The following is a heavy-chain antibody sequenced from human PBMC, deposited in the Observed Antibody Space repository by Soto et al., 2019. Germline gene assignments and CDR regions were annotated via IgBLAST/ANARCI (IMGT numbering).Heavy chain of an antibody. V-gene: IGHV3-48*04. CDR3: ARDPSYCSSTSCYSWFDP. D-gene: IGHD2-2*01. CDR1: GFTFSNYG. CDR2: ISSSSSTI. Sequence: GGSLRLSCEASGFTFSNYGINWVRQAPGKGLEWVSHISSSSSTIYYAESVKGRFSISRDNAKNSLYLQMNSLRAEDTAVYYCARDPSYCSSTSCYSWFDPWGQGTLVTVSS. J-gene: IGHJ5*02.